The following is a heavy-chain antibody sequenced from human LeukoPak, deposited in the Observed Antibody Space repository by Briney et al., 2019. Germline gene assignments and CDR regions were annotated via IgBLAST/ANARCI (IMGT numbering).Heavy chain of an antibody. CDR2: ISSSSSSYI. CDR3: VLGDILTGYSSFDY. J-gene: IGHJ4*02. D-gene: IGHD3-9*01. V-gene: IGHV3-21*01. CDR1: GFTFSSYS. Sequence: GGSLRLSCAASGFTFSSYSMNWVRQAPGKGLEWVSSISSSSSSYIYYADSVKGRFTISRDNAKNSLYLQMDSLRAEDTAVYYCVLGDILTGYSSFDYWGQGTLVTVSS.